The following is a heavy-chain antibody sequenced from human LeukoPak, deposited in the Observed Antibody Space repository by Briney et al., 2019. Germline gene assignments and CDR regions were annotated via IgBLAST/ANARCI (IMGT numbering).Heavy chain of an antibody. CDR3: ASRLEQWLPHFDY. CDR2: IYHSGST. Sequence: PSETLSLTCTVSGGSISSSNWWSWVRQPPGKGLEWIGEIYHSGSTNYNPSLKSRVTISVDKSKNQFSLKLSSVTAADTAVYYCASRLEQWLPHFDYWGQGTLVTVSS. CDR1: GGSISSSNW. J-gene: IGHJ4*02. V-gene: IGHV4-4*02. D-gene: IGHD6-19*01.